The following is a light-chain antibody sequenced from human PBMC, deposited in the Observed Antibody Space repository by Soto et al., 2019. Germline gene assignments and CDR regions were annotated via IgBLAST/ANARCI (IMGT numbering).Light chain of an antibody. CDR2: AAS. CDR3: QQYYSYLIT. CDR1: QGISSY. V-gene: IGKV1-9*01. J-gene: IGKJ5*01. Sequence: DIQLTQSPSFPSASVGDRVTTTCRASQGISSYLACYQQEPGKAPKLLIYAASTLQSGVPSRFSGSGSGTDFTLTISCLQSEDFATYYCQQYYSYLITFGQGTRLEI.